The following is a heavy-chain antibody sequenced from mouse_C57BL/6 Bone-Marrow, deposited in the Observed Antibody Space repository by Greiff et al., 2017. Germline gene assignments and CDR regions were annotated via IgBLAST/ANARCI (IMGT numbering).Heavy chain of an antibody. CDR3: ARRYYGSRRNYFDY. D-gene: IGHD1-1*01. J-gene: IGHJ2*01. Sequence: VQLQQSGPELVKPGDSVKISCKASGYSFTGYFMNWVMQSHGKSLEWIGRINPYNGDTFYNQKFKGKATLTVDKSSSTAHMELRSLTSEDSAVYYCARRYYGSRRNYFDYWGQGTTLTVSS. CDR1: GYSFTGYF. V-gene: IGHV1-20*01. CDR2: INPYNGDT.